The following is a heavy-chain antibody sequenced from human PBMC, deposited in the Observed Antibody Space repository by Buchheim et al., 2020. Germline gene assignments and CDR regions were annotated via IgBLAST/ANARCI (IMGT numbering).Heavy chain of an antibody. D-gene: IGHD6-6*01. J-gene: IGHJ6*02. V-gene: IGHV3-7*04. CDR2: IKQDGSEK. CDR1: GFTFSGHW. Sequence: EVHLVESGGGLVQPGGSLTLSCAASGFTFSGHWMSWVRQAPGKGLEWVANIKQDGSEKHYVNSVEGRFIISRDNAKNSLYLQMNSLRAEDTAAYYCARVRDFVRDKYCFGMDVWGQGTT. CDR3: ARVRDFVRDKYCFGMDV.